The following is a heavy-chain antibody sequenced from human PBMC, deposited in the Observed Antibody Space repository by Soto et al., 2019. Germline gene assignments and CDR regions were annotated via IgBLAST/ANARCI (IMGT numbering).Heavy chain of an antibody. CDR2: ISYDGSNT. D-gene: IGHD1-26*01. J-gene: IGHJ4*02. Sequence: PGGSLRLSCLASGFTFSSYGMHGVRQAPGKGLEWVAIISYDGSNTYYADSVKGRFTISRDNSKNTLYLQMNSLRAEDTSVYYCAKEGGLSGSYYISSSYYFDYWGQGTLVTVSS. CDR3: AKEGGLSGSYYISSSYYFDY. CDR1: GFTFSSYG. V-gene: IGHV3-30*18.